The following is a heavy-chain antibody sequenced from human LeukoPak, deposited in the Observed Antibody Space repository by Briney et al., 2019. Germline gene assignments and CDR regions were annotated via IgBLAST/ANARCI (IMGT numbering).Heavy chain of an antibody. V-gene: IGHV4-39*01. J-gene: IGHJ3*02. D-gene: IGHD1-14*01. CDR3: ARPVTTGAFDI. CDR1: GGSISSSSYY. Sequence: SETLSPTCTVSGGSISSSSYYWGWIRQPPGKGLEWIGSIYYSGSTYYNPSLKSRVTISVDTSKNQFSLKLSSVTAADTAVYYCARPVTTGAFDIWGQGTMVTVSS. CDR2: IYYSGST.